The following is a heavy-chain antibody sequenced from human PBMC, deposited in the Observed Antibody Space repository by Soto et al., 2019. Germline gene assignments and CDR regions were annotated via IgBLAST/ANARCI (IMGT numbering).Heavy chain of an antibody. V-gene: IGHV3-30*18. CDR2: ISYDGSNK. Sequence: GGSLRLSCAASGFTFSSYGMHWVRQAPGKGLEWVAVISYDGSNKYYADSVKGRFTISRDNSKNTLYLQMNSLRAEDTAVYYCAKGAGNAVAGTYDAFDIWGQGTMVTVSS. J-gene: IGHJ3*02. CDR3: AKGAGNAVAGTYDAFDI. CDR1: GFTFSSYG. D-gene: IGHD6-19*01.